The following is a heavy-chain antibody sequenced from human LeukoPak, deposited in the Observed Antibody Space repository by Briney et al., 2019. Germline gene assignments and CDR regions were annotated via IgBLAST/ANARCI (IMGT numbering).Heavy chain of an antibody. CDR1: GGSIGSSSYY. CDR2: IYYSGNT. J-gene: IGHJ4*02. CDR3: ARQRSNYDFWSGYPLDY. Sequence: SETLSLTCTVSGGSIGSSSYYWGWIRQPPGKGLEWIGSIYYSGNTYHNPSLKSRVTISVDTSKNQFSLKLSSVTAADTAVYYCARQRSNYDFWSGYPLDYWGQGTLVTVSS. V-gene: IGHV4-39*01. D-gene: IGHD3-3*01.